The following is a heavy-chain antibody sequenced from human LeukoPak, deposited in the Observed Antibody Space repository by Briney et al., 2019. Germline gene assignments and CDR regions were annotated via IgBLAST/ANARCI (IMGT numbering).Heavy chain of an antibody. D-gene: IGHD3-10*01. CDR1: GFSVSRXX. Sequence: RXSXXASGFSVSRXXMSWVRQAPXKGLEWVSIIXXCGTTYYSESVKGRFTISRDNGKNSLYLQMNSMRDEDTAVYSCARSGVPXGMXXWG. CDR2: IXXCGTT. V-gene: IGHV3-66*03. CDR3: ARSGVPXGMXX. J-gene: IGHJ6*02.